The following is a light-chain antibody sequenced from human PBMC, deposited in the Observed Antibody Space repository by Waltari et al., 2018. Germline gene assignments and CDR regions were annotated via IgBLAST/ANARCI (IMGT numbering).Light chain of an antibody. CDR2: GNS. J-gene: IGLJ3*02. Sequence: QSVLTQPPSVSGAPGQRVTISCTGVSPNIGVHYAVPWYQQLPGTAPKLLIYGNSNRPSGVPDRFSGSKSGTSASLAITGLQTKDEAVYYCQSYDSSLSAVVFGGGTKLTVL. V-gene: IGLV1-40*01. CDR3: QSYDSSLSAVV. CDR1: SPNIGVHYA.